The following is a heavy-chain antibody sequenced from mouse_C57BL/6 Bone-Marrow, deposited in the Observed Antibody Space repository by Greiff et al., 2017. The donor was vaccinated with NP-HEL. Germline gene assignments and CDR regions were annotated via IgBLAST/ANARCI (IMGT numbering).Heavy chain of an antibody. V-gene: IGHV5-17*01. J-gene: IGHJ3*01. CDR2: ISSGGSTI. Sequence: EVQGVESGGGLVKPGGSLKLSCAASGFTFSDYGMHWVRQAPEKGLEWVAYISSGGSTIYYADTVKGRFTISRDNAKNTLFLQMTSLRSEDTAMYYCARGGWAWFAYWGQGTLVTVSA. CDR3: ARGGWAWFAY. CDR1: GFTFSDYG. D-gene: IGHD3-3*01.